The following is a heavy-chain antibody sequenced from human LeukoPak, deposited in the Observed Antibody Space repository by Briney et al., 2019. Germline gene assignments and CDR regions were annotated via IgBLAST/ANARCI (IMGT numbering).Heavy chain of an antibody. CDR1: GGSISSYY. Sequence: PSETLSLTCTVSGGSISSYYWSWIRQPPGKGLEWIGYIYYSGSTNYDPSLKSRVTISVDTSKNQFSLKLSSVTAADTAVYYCARHSRASILNYYGSGSYFYYFDYWGQGTLVTVSS. D-gene: IGHD3-10*01. J-gene: IGHJ4*02. CDR2: IYYSGST. V-gene: IGHV4-59*08. CDR3: ARHSRASILNYYGSGSYFYYFDY.